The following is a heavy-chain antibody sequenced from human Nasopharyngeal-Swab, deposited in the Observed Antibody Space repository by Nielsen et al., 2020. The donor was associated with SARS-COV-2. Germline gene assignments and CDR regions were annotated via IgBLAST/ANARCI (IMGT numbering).Heavy chain of an antibody. CDR3: ARRVGYCSGGSCYFDY. Sequence: SCKGSGYSFTSYWIGWVRPLPGKGLEWMGIIYPGDSDTSYSPSFQGQVTISADKSISTAYLQWSSLKASDTAMYYCARRVGYCSGGSCYFDYWGQGTLVTVSS. D-gene: IGHD2-15*01. J-gene: IGHJ4*02. CDR1: GYSFTSYW. V-gene: IGHV5-51*01. CDR2: IYPGDSDT.